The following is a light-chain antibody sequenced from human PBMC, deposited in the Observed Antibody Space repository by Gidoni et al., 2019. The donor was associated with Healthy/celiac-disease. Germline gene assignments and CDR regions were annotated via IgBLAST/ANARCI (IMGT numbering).Light chain of an antibody. V-gene: IGLV1-47*02. CDR1: SSNIGSNY. Sequence: QSVLTQPPSASGTPGQRVTISCSGSSSNIGSNYVYCYQQLPATAPNLLIYSNNQRPSGVPDRFSGSKSGTSASLAISGLRSEDEADYYCAAWDDSLSGPWVFGGGTKLTVL. CDR3: AAWDDSLSGPWV. J-gene: IGLJ3*02. CDR2: SNN.